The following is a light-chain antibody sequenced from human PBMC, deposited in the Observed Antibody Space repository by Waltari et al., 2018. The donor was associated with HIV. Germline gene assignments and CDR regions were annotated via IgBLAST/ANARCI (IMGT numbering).Light chain of an antibody. V-gene: IGLV3-27*01. CDR3: YSVADNMGV. J-gene: IGLJ3*02. Sequence: SHELTQPSSVSVSPGQTARITCSGDVLAKTYARWRRQRTGQAHVLFIYKDNERPSGIPERFAGSSSGTTVTLTISGARVEDEADYFCYSVADNMGVFGGGTKLTVL. CDR2: KDN. CDR1: VLAKTY.